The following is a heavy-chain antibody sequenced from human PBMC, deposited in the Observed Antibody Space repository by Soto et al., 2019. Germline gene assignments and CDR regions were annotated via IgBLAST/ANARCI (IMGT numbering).Heavy chain of an antibody. D-gene: IGHD1-26*01. Sequence: EVQLVESGGRLVKPGGSLRLSCAVSGFTFSAAWMNWVRQAPGKGLEWVGRIKSKTDGGSTDLAAPVKGRFTSSKDDSKNTLYLQMNSLKTEDTAVYYCTTDRQEWELPPDLSFWGQGTLVTVSS. CDR3: TTDRQEWELPPDLSF. CDR2: IKSKTDGGST. J-gene: IGHJ4*02. V-gene: IGHV3-15*07. CDR1: GFTFSAAW.